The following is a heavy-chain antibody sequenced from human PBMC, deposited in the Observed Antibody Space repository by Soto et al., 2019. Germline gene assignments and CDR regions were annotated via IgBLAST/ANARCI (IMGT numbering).Heavy chain of an antibody. CDR3: ARRKQRYDSSGPPPSDAFDI. CDR1: GYTFTSYG. Sequence: ASVKVSCKASGYTFTSYGISWVRQAPGQGLEWMGWISAYNGNTNYAQKLQGRVTMTTDTSTSTAYMELRSLRSDDTAVYYCARRKQRYDSSGPPPSDAFDIWGQGTMVTVSS. J-gene: IGHJ3*02. V-gene: IGHV1-18*04. CDR2: ISAYNGNT. D-gene: IGHD3-22*01.